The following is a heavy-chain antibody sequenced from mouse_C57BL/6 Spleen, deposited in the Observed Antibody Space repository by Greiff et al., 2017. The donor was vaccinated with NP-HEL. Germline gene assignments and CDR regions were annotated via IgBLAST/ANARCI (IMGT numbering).Heavy chain of an antibody. CDR2: IHPSDSDT. CDR3: ASYYYGSSPYAMDY. Sequence: QVQLKQPGAELVKPGASVKVSCKASGYTFTSYWMHWVKQRPGQGLEWIGRIHPSDSDTNYNQKFKGKATLTVDKSSSTAYMQLSSLTSEDSAVYYCASYYYGSSPYAMDYWGQGTSVTVSS. V-gene: IGHV1-74*01. J-gene: IGHJ4*01. CDR1: GYTFTSYW. D-gene: IGHD1-1*01.